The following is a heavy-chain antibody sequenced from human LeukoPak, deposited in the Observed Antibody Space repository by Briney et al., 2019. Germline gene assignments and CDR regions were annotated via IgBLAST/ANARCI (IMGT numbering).Heavy chain of an antibody. J-gene: IGHJ4*02. Sequence: GESLQISCTGSGYSFTSYWISWVRQMPGKGLEWMGRIDPSDSYTNYSPSFQGHVTISADKSISTAYLQWSSLKASDTAMYYCARRRYCSSTSCYSLMDYWGQGTLVTVSS. D-gene: IGHD2-2*01. V-gene: IGHV5-10-1*01. CDR3: ARRRYCSSTSCYSLMDY. CDR2: IDPSDSYT. CDR1: GYSFTSYW.